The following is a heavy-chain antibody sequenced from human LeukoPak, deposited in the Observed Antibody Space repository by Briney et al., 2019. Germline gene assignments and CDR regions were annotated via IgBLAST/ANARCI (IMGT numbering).Heavy chain of an antibody. J-gene: IGHJ4*02. CDR1: GFTFSTYN. CDR2: IYSGGYT. D-gene: IGHD1-1*01. V-gene: IGHV3-53*01. Sequence: GGSLRLSCAASGFTFSTYNMNWVRQAPGKGLEWVSVIYSGGYTYYADSVKGRFTISRDNSKNTLYLLMNNLRGEDTAVYYCARTGNPATGDYWGQGTLVTVSS. CDR3: ARTGNPATGDY.